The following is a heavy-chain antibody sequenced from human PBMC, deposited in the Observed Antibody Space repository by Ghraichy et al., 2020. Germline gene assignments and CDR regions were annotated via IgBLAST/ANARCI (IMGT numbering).Heavy chain of an antibody. CDR2: IKQDGSEK. CDR3: ARDQSAMVRGALDY. J-gene: IGHJ4*02. V-gene: IGHV3-7*03. CDR1: GFTFSSYW. D-gene: IGHD3-10*01. Sequence: GGSLRLSCAASGFTFSSYWMSWVRQAPGKGLEWVANIKQDGSEKYYVDSVKGRFTISRDNAKNSLYLQMNSLRAEDTAVYYCARDQSAMVRGALDYWGQGTLVTVSS.